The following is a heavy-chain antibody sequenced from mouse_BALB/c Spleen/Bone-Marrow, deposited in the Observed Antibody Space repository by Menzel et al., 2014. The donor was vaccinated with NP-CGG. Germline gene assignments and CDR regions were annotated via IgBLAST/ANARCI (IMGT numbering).Heavy chain of an antibody. V-gene: IGHV14-3*02. Sequence: EVQLQQSGAELVKPGASVKLSCTASGFNIKDTYMHWVKQSPEQGLEWIGRIDPANGNTKYDPKFQGKATITADTSSNTAYLQLSSLTSDDTAVYYCARWEYYAMDYWGQGTSVTVSS. D-gene: IGHD4-1*01. CDR3: ARWEYYAMDY. J-gene: IGHJ4*01. CDR2: IDPANGNT. CDR1: GFNIKDTY.